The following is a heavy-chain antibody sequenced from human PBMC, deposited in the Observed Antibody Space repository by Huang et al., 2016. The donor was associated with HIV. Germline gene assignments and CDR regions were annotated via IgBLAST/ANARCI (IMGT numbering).Heavy chain of an antibody. D-gene: IGHD6-13*01. CDR3: AKGGSAAAVLDF. V-gene: IGHV3-30*18. CDR2: ISYDAKTK. CDR1: GFTFSSYG. J-gene: IGHJ4*02. Sequence: QVQLVESGGGVVQPGRSLRISCAASGFTFSSYGMHWFRQAPGEGLEWVAVISYDAKTKYYADSVKGRFSISRDNSKTTVYLQLNSLRLEDTAVYYCAKGGSAAAVLDFWGQGTLVTVSS.